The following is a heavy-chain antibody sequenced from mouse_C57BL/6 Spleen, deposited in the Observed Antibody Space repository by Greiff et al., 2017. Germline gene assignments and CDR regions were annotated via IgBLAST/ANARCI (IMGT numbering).Heavy chain of an antibody. CDR2: IYPSDSET. CDR3: ARGSTMVTTGLAY. J-gene: IGHJ3*01. Sequence: QVQLQQPGAELVRPGSSVKLSCKASGYTFTSYWLDWVQQRPGQGLEWIGNIYPSDSETHYNQQFKDKATLTVDKSSSTAYMQLSSLTSEDAAVYYCARGSTMVTTGLAYWGQGTLVTVSA. CDR1: GYTFTSYW. V-gene: IGHV1-61*01. D-gene: IGHD2-2*01.